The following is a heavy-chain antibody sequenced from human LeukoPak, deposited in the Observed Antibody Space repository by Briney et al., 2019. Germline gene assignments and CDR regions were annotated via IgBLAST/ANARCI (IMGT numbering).Heavy chain of an antibody. CDR3: ARGGIAVAGPTIYYYYYYMDV. CDR2: IYYSGST. V-gene: IGHV4-59*12. Sequence: PSETLSLTCTVSGGSISSYYWSWIRQPPGKGLEWIGYIYYSGSTNYNPSLKSRVTISVDKSKNQFSLKLSSVTAADTAVYYCARGGIAVAGPTIYYYYYYMDVWGKGTTVTVSS. D-gene: IGHD6-19*01. CDR1: GGSISSYY. J-gene: IGHJ6*03.